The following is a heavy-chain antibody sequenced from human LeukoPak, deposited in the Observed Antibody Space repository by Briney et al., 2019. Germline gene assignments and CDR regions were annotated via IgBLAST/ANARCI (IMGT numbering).Heavy chain of an antibody. CDR3: VRRDIYTTSSWGAFDI. V-gene: IGHV3-23*01. CDR2: ISATGGEI. CDR1: GFTFSRYV. D-gene: IGHD6-6*01. Sequence: GGSLRLSCAASGFTFSRYVMNWVRQVPGRRPDWVSSISATGGEIFYADSVKGRFTISRDNSNNMVYLQMDSLRTDDTALYYCVRRDIYTTSSWGAFDIWGQGTLVTVSS. J-gene: IGHJ3*02.